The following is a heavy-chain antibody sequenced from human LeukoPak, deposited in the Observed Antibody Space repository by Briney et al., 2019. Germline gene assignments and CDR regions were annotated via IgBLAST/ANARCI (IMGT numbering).Heavy chain of an antibody. J-gene: IGHJ5*02. V-gene: IGHV1-3*01. CDR3: ARDDSGSYYGWFDP. D-gene: IGHD1-26*01. CDR2: INAGNGNT. Sequence: PSVKVSCKASGYTFTSYAMHWVRQAPGQRLEWMGWINAGNGNTKYSQKFQGRVTITRDTSASTAYMELSSLRSEDTAVYYCARDDSGSYYGWFDPWGQGTLVTVSS. CDR1: GYTFTSYA.